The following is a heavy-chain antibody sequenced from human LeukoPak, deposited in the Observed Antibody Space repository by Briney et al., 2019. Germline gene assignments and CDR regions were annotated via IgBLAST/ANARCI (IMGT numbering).Heavy chain of an antibody. CDR2: ISSGGSTI. D-gene: IGHD6-19*01. Sequence: SGGSLRLSCAASGFTFSDYYMSWIRQAPGKGLEWVSYISSGGSTIYYADSVKGRFTISRDNAKKSVHLQMISLRAEDTAVHYCARGRVGQWLVDAFDIWGQGTMVTVSS. CDR3: ARGRVGQWLVDAFDI. CDR1: GFTFSDYY. J-gene: IGHJ3*02. V-gene: IGHV3-11*04.